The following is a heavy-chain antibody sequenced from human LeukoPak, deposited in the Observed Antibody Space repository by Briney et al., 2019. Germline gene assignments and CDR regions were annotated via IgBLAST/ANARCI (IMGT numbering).Heavy chain of an antibody. D-gene: IGHD2-15*01. CDR3: ARTRYCNGETYYSPELFDS. CDR1: GYSISSGYH. CDR2: IYHSGNT. Sequence: SETLSLTCAVSGYSISSGYHWGWIRQPPGKGLEWIGSIYHSGNTYYNPSLKSRVTMSVDTSMNQFSLKLTSVTAADTAVYYCARTRYCNGETYYSPELFDSWGQGTLVTVSS. J-gene: IGHJ4*02. V-gene: IGHV4-38-2*01.